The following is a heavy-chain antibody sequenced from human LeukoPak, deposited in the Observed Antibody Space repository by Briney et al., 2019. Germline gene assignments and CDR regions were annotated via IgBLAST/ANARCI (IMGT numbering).Heavy chain of an antibody. CDR2: IYTSGST. J-gene: IGHJ4*02. V-gene: IGHV4-61*02. CDR1: GGSISSGSYY. Sequence: SQTLSLTCTVSGGSISSGSYYWSWIRQPAGKGLEWIGRIYTSGSTNYNPSLKSRVTISVDTSKNQFSLKLSSVTAADTAVYYCASGTSSSWYYRPFEYWGQGTLVTVSS. D-gene: IGHD6-13*01. CDR3: ASGTSSSWYYRPFEY.